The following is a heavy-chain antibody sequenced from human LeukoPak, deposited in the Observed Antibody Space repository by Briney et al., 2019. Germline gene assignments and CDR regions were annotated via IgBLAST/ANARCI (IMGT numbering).Heavy chain of an antibody. V-gene: IGHV3-7*01. Sequence: RSGGSLRLSCAASGFTFTNYWMIWARQAPGKGLEWVANIKEDGSETHYVDSVRGRFSISRDNAKTSLFPQMNSLRAEDTAVYYCVRDGMRGGDFDYWGQGTLVTVSS. CDR1: GFTFTNYW. J-gene: IGHJ4*02. CDR3: VRDGMRGGDFDY. CDR2: IKEDGSET. D-gene: IGHD1-26*01.